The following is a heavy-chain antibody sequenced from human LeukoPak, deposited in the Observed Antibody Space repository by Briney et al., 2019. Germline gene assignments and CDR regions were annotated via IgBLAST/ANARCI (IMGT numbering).Heavy chain of an antibody. Sequence: PGGSLRLSCAASGFTFSSCAMHWVRQAPGKGLEWVAVISYDGSNKYYADSVKGRFTISRDNSKNTLYLQMNSLRAEDTAVYYCARNNYFFDYWGQGTLVTVSS. D-gene: IGHD2/OR15-2a*01. CDR1: GFTFSSCA. V-gene: IGHV3-30-3*01. J-gene: IGHJ4*02. CDR3: ARNNYFFDY. CDR2: ISYDGSNK.